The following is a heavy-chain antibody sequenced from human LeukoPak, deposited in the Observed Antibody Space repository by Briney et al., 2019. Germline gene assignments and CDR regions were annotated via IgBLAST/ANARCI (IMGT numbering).Heavy chain of an antibody. CDR3: ASCKCPEEMATIDDAFDI. CDR2: ISSSSSYI. CDR1: GFTFSSYS. J-gene: IGHJ3*02. D-gene: IGHD5-24*01. V-gene: IGHV3-21*01. Sequence: GGSLRLSCAASGFTFSSYSMNWVRQAPGKGLEWVSSISSSSSYIYYADSVKGRFTISRDNAKNSLYLQMNSLRAEDTAVYYCASCKCPEEMATIDDAFDIWGQGTMVTVSS.